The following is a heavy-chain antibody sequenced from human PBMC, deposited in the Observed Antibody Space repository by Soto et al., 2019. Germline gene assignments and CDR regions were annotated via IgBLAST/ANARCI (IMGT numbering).Heavy chain of an antibody. CDR2: IYSSGST. V-gene: IGHV4-4*07. CDR3: VRDRALDSSGHWFDS. D-gene: IGHD6-19*01. J-gene: IGHJ5*01. CDR1: GGSISSYY. Sequence: SETLSLTCTVSGGSISSYYWTWIRQPAGKGLEWIGRIYSSGSTNYNPSLKSRVTMSVDTSKNQFSLNLSSVTAADTAVYYCVRDRALDSSGHWFDSWGQGTLVTVSS.